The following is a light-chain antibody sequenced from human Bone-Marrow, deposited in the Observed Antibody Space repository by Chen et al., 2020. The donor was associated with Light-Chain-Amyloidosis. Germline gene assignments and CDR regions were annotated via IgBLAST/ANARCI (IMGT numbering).Light chain of an antibody. Sequence: NFMLTQPHSVSESPGKTVIISCTRSSSSIATNYVQWYQQRPGSSPTTVIYEDDQRPSGVPDRFSGSNDRSSNSASLTISGLKTEDEADYYCQSYQGSSQGVFGGGTKLTVL. CDR1: SSSIATNY. V-gene: IGLV6-57*01. CDR3: QSYQGSSQGV. J-gene: IGLJ3*02. CDR2: EDD.